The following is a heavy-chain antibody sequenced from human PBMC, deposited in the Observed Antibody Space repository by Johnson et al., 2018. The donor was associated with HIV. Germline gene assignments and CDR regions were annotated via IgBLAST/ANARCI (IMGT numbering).Heavy chain of an antibody. V-gene: IGHV3-66*01. Sequence: VQLVESGGGLVQPGGSMRLSCAASGFTFSSYAMSWVRQAPGKGLEWVSVLFSGGSVYFADSVTGSFNIYRDNSKNTLYLQMNSLRAEDTAGYYCAREVSSGGYCTTTTCYAAAFDIWGRGTMVTVSS. D-gene: IGHD2-2*01. J-gene: IGHJ3*02. CDR3: AREVSSGGYCTTTTCYAAAFDI. CDR1: GFTFSSYA. CDR2: LFSGGSV.